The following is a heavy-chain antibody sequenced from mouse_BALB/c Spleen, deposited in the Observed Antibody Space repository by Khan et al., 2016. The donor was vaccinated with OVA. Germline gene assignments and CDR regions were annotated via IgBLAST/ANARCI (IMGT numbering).Heavy chain of an antibody. CDR2: ISGDSTTI. Sequence: EVHLVESGGGLVQPGGSRKLSCAASGFTFSSYGVHWVRQAPERGLEWVAYISGDSTTIYYADTVKGRFTISRDNPKNTLFLQMNSLMSEDTAKYYCATSYFYGYYFDYWGPGTTLTVSS. CDR3: ATSYFYGYYFDY. J-gene: IGHJ2*01. CDR1: GFTFSSYG. D-gene: IGHD1-1*01. V-gene: IGHV5-17*02.